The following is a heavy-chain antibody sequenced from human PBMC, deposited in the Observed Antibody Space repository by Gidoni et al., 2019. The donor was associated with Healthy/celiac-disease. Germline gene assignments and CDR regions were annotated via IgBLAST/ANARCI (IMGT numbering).Heavy chain of an antibody. CDR1: GYSFTSYW. CDR2: IYPGDSDH. D-gene: IGHD3-10*01. J-gene: IGHJ5*02. CDR3: ARLGSGSYWAYNWFDP. V-gene: IGHV5-51*01. Sequence: EVQLVQSGAEVKKPGESLTIPCKGSGYSFTSYWIGWVRQMPGKGLEWMGIIYPGDSDHRYSPSFQGQVTISADKSISTAYLQWSSLKASDTAMYYCARLGSGSYWAYNWFDPWGQGTLVTVSS.